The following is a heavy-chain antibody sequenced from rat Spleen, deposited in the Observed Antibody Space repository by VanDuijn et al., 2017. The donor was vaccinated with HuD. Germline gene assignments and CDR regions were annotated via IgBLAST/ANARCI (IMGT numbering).Heavy chain of an antibody. J-gene: IGHJ2*01. CDR1: GFTFSDYN. D-gene: IGHD1-11*01. CDR3: ATHSGGRYRHYFDY. V-gene: IGHV5S10*01. CDR2: IIYDGSRT. Sequence: EVQLVDSGGGLVQPGRSLKLSCAASGFTFSDYNMAWVRQAPKKGLEWVATIIYDGSRTYYRDSVKGRSTISRDDAKSTLYLQMDSLRSEDTATYYCATHSGGRYRHYFDYWGQGVMVTVSS.